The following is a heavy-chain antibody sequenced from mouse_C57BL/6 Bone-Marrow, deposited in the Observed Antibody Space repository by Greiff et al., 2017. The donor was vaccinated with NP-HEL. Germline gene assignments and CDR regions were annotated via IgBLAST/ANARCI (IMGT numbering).Heavy chain of an antibody. Sequence: VQLQQSGAELARPGASVKLSCKASGYTFTSYGISWVKQRTGQGLEWIGEIYPRSGNTYYNEKFKGKATLTADKSSSTAYMELRRLTSEDSAVYLCARRIYYGSSPSTDFDYWGQGTTLTVSS. CDR2: IYPRSGNT. V-gene: IGHV1-81*01. J-gene: IGHJ2*01. CDR1: GYTFTSYG. CDR3: ARRIYYGSSPSTDFDY. D-gene: IGHD1-1*01.